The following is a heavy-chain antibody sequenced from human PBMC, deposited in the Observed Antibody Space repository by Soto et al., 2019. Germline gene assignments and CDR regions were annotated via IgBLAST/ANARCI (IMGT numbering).Heavy chain of an antibody. CDR3: ARLSYSDALDV. CDR2: SNGGNGFT. V-gene: IGHV1-3*02. Sequence: QVQLVQSGAEVRTPGASVKISCKASGYTLRSYGVQWVRQAPGQSLEWVGWSNGGNGFTKYSQELQDRVTITRDTAASTIYMELRGLTSDDTAVYYCARLSYSDALDVWGQGTTVTVSS. J-gene: IGHJ6*02. D-gene: IGHD4-17*01. CDR1: GYTLRSYG.